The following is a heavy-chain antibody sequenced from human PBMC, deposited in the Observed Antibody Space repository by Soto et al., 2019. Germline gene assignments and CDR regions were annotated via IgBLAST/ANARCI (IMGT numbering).Heavy chain of an antibody. CDR1: GFTVSSYA. Sequence: GGSMRLSCAASGFTVSSYAMSWVRQAPGKGLEWVAAITYDGSNKYYADSVKGRFTISRDNSKNTLYLQMNSLRAEDTAVYYCARGTYMLVQAWGQGTLVTVSS. J-gene: IGHJ5*02. V-gene: IGHV3-30-3*01. CDR2: ITYDGSNK. D-gene: IGHD6-13*01. CDR3: ARGTYMLVQA.